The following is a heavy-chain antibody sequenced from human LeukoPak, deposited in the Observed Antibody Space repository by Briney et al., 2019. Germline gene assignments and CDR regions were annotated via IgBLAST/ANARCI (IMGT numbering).Heavy chain of an antibody. D-gene: IGHD6-19*01. CDR3: AKNPRAVAANTADY. Sequence: GGSLRLSCAASGFTFSSYWMSWVRQAPGKGLEWVANIKQDGSEKYYVDSVKGRFTISRDNAKNSLYLQMNSLRAEDTAVYYYAKNPRAVAANTADYWGQGTLVTVSS. J-gene: IGHJ4*02. CDR1: GFTFSSYW. V-gene: IGHV3-7*01. CDR2: IKQDGSEK.